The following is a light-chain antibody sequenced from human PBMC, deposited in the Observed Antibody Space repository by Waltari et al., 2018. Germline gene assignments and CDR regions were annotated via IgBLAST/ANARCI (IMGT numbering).Light chain of an antibody. CDR1: SSDIGKYNY. CDR2: EVT. J-gene: IGLJ1*01. V-gene: IGLV2-8*01. CDR3: TSYAGNNMAV. Sequence: QSALTQPPSASGSPGQSVTISCSGSSSDIGKYNYVSWYQHYPGRAPKLLIYEVTDRPSGVPLGFSGSKAGITAYLTVSGLQAEDEADYYCTSYAGNNMAVFGSGTKVTVL.